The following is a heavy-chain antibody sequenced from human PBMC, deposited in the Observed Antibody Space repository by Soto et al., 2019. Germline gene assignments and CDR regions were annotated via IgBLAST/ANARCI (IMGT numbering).Heavy chain of an antibody. J-gene: IGHJ4*02. D-gene: IGHD2-15*01. CDR1: GFSLSTSGVG. CDR3: ARLVVAGITYYFAS. Sequence: QITLKESGPTLVKPTQTLTLTCTFSGFSLSTSGVGVGWIRQPPGKALEWLTFIYWDVDKRTSPFLKSRLTITTDTSTNPVVLTMTNMDPVATAPYFCARLVVAGITYYFASWGQGTLVTVSS. CDR2: IYWDVDK. V-gene: IGHV2-5*02.